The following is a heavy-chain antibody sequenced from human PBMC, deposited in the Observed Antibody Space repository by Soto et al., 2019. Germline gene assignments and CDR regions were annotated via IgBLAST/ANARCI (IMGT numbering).Heavy chain of an antibody. V-gene: IGHV1-69*01. CDR2: IIPVFQTA. J-gene: IGHJ5*02. Sequence: QEQLVQSGAEVKKPGSSVKVSCKASGGLFSSYPISWVRQVPGQGLEWMGGIIPVFQTAYYTQRLQGRVTITADESTNTAYMELGILRSEDTAICYCARGGSGYTWFNESWGQGTLVAVSS. CDR3: ARGGSGYTWFNES. D-gene: IGHD3-22*01. CDR1: GGLFSSYP.